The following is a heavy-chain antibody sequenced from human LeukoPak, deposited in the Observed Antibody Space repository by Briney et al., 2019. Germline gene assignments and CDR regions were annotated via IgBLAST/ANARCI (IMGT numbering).Heavy chain of an antibody. J-gene: IGHJ4*02. V-gene: IGHV3-48*03. CDR2: ISTSGTTI. CDR3: ARGFLPFDY. D-gene: IGHD3-10*01. CDR1: GFTFSNYE. Sequence: GGSLRLSCAASGFTFSNYEVNWVRQAPGKGLEWVSYISTSGTTIFYADSVKGRFTISRDNAKNSLYLQMNSLRAEDTAVYYCARGFLPFDYWGQGTLVTVSS.